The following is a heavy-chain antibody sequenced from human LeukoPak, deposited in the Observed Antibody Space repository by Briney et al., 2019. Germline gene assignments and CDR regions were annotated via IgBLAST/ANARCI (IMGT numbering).Heavy chain of an antibody. Sequence: SETLSLTCTVSGVSISSYYWTWIRQPPGKGLEWIGYVYYSGCTNYNPSLKSRVSISVDTSKNQFSLNLSSVTATDTAVYYCAREDGYNFRVIDYWGQGTLVTVSS. D-gene: IGHD5-24*01. CDR1: GVSISSYY. V-gene: IGHV4-59*01. J-gene: IGHJ4*02. CDR3: AREDGYNFRVIDY. CDR2: VYYSGCT.